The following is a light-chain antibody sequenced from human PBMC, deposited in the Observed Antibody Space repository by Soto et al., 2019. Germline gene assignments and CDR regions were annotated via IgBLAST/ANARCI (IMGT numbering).Light chain of an antibody. Sequence: EIVMTQSPGTLSLSPGERATLSCRASQSVSSRLAWYQQKPGQAPRLLISGASSRATGIPDRFSGSGSGTDFTLTISRLEPEDFAVYYCQQYGYLGTFGQGTKV. V-gene: IGKV3-20*01. CDR1: QSVSSR. J-gene: IGKJ1*01. CDR2: GAS. CDR3: QQYGYLGT.